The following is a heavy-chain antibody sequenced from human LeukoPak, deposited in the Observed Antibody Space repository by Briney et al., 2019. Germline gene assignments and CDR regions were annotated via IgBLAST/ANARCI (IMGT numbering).Heavy chain of an antibody. D-gene: IGHD3-10*01. CDR2: SSGSGGST. V-gene: IGHV3-23*01. Sequence: GGSLRLSCAASGFTFSSYGMSWVRQAPGKGLEWVSASSGSGGSTYYADSVKGRFTISRDNSKNTLYLQMNSLRAEDTAVYYCARRGGFGELFLYFDYWGQGTLVTVSS. CDR1: GFTFSSYG. J-gene: IGHJ4*02. CDR3: ARRGGFGELFLYFDY.